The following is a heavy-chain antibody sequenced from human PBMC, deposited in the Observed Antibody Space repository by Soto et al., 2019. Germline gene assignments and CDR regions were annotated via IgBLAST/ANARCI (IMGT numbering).Heavy chain of an antibody. CDR2: IIGDGTTT. J-gene: IGHJ4*02. CDR1: GFTFSNYW. CDR3: AKVRRYSGYEYFDY. D-gene: IGHD5-12*01. Sequence: GGSLRLSCAAPGFTFSNYWMHWVRQAPGKGLVWVSRIIGDGTTTAYADSVKGRFTISRDNARNTLYLQMNSLRAEDTAVYYCAKVRRYSGYEYFDYWGQGALVTVSS. V-gene: IGHV3-74*03.